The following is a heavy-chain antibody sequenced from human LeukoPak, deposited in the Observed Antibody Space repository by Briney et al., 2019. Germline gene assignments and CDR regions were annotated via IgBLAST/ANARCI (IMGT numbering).Heavy chain of an antibody. J-gene: IGHJ4*02. D-gene: IGHD6-6*01. CDR2: LTYDGTT. CDR3: ARGIWSGSSFGY. V-gene: IGHV4-34*01. CDR1: GGSFSGYY. Sequence: PSETLSLTCAVHGGSFSGYYWTWIRRPPGNGLEWIGVLTYDGTTPYNPSLKSRITISIDTSKNHFSLNLNSVTAADTAVYYCARGIWSGSSFGYWGQGTLVTVSS.